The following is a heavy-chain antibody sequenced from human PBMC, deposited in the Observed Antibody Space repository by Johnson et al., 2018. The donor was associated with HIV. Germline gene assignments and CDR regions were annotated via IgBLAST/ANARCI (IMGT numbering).Heavy chain of an antibody. CDR1: GFTFSNYG. J-gene: IGHJ3*02. CDR2: ILYRGSNK. D-gene: IGHD3-16*01. CDR3: ATELWRTEHDAFDI. Sequence: QMLLVESGGGVVQPGRSLRLSCAASGFTFSNYGMHWVRQAPGKGLEWVAVILYRGSNKYYADSVKGRFTISRDNSKNTLYLQMNSLRAEETAGYYCATELWRTEHDAFDIWGQGTMVTVSS. V-gene: IGHV3-30*03.